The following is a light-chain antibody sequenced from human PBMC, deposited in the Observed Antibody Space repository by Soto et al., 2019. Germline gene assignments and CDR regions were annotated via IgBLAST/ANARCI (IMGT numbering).Light chain of an antibody. J-gene: IGLJ2*01. CDR1: SSDIGTYYL. Sequence: QSALTQPASVPGSPGQSITISCTGTSSDIGTYYLVSWYQQHPGKAPILMIYEATKRPSGVSNRFSGSKSGNTASLTISGLQPEDEADYYCSSYAGSSTFVVFGGGTKLTVL. V-gene: IGLV2-23*02. CDR3: SSYAGSSTFVV. CDR2: EAT.